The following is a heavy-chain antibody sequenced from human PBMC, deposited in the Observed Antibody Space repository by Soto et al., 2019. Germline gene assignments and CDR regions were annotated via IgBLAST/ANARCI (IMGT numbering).Heavy chain of an antibody. V-gene: IGHV3-48*01. CDR3: AGQGGSRLNWFDP. CDR2: ISSSTI. J-gene: IGHJ5*02. D-gene: IGHD6-13*01. Sequence: EVQLVESGGGLVQPGGSLRLSCAASGFTFSTYSMNWVRQAPGKGLEWVSYISSSTIYYADSVKGRFTISRDNAKNSLYLQMNGLRAEDTAVYYCAGQGGSRLNWFDPWGQGTLVTVSS. CDR1: GFTFSTYS.